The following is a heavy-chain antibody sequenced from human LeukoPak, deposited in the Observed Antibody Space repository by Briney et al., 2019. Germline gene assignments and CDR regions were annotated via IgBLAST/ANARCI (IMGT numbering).Heavy chain of an antibody. CDR2: IYQSGRT. Sequence: SETLSLTCTVSGYSIRSGYDWGWIRQAPGKGLEWMGSIYQSGRTYDNPSLKSRVTLSIDTSKNQVFLKLRSVTAADTAVYYCASRYGSGSYYKDYWGQGTLVTVSS. CDR1: GYSIRSGYD. J-gene: IGHJ4*02. V-gene: IGHV4-38-2*02. CDR3: ASRYGSGSYYKDY. D-gene: IGHD3-10*01.